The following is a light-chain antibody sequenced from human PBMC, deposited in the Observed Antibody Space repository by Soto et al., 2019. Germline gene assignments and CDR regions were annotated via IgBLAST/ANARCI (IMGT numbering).Light chain of an antibody. CDR2: GAS. CDR1: QSVSSSY. Sequence: EIVLTQSPGTLTLSPGARATLSCRARQSVSSSYLAWYQQKPGQAPILLIYGASSRATGIPDRFSGSGSGTDFTLTISRLEPEDFAVYHCQTCGNTLYTFGQGTKFEIK. V-gene: IGKV3-20*01. J-gene: IGKJ2*01. CDR3: QTCGNTLYT.